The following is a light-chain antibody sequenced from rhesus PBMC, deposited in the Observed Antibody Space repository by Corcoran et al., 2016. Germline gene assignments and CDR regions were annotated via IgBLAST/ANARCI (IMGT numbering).Light chain of an antibody. CDR1: HGISSW. V-gene: IGKV1-19*01. CDR3: QQYDVLTPT. CDR2: ASS. J-gene: IGKJ1*01. Sequence: DIHMTQSPSPLSASVGYKVTITFHASHGISSWLAWYQQKPGKAPKPLSYASSSLQSGVPSRFSGTGSRKDYTLTINSLQPTDFETYYCQQYDVLTPTFGQGTKVEIK.